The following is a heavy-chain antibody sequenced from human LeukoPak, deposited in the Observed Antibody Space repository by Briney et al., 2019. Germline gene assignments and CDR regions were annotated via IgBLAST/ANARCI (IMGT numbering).Heavy chain of an antibody. V-gene: IGHV4-39*01. CDR3: VRPRHSPLDAFDI. Sequence: PSETLSLTCTVSGGSISGSSYYWGWIRQPPGKGLEWIGSIYYSGITYYNPSLKSRVTISVDTSKNQFSLKLSSVTAADTAVYYCVRPRHSPLDAFDIWGQGTMVTVSS. CDR1: GGSISGSSYY. CDR2: IYYSGIT. J-gene: IGHJ3*02. D-gene: IGHD2-15*01.